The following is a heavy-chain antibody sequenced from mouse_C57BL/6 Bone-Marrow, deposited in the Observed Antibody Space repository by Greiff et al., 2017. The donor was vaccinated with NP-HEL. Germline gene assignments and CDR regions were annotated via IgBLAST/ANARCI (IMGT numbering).Heavy chain of an antibody. CDR1: GYTFTSYW. J-gene: IGHJ2*01. V-gene: IGHV1-59*01. CDR3: APRIYYGSYFDY. Sequence: QVQLQQPGAELVRPGTSVKLSCKASGYTFTSYWMHWVKQRPGQGLEWIGVIDPSDSYTNYNQKFKGKATLTVDTSSSTAYMQLSSLTSEDSAVYYCAPRIYYGSYFDYWGQGTTLTVSS. CDR2: IDPSDSYT. D-gene: IGHD1-1*01.